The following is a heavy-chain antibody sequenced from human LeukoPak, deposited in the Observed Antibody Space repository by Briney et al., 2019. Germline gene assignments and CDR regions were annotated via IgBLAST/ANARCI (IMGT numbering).Heavy chain of an antibody. D-gene: IGHD2-2*01. V-gene: IGHV3-53*04. CDR2: IYSGGST. Sequence: AGGSLRLSCAASGFTVSSNYMSWVRQAPGKGLEWVSVIYSGGSTYYADSVKGRFTISRQNSKNTLDLQMNSLRPEDTAVYYCARDGRYCLITSCYGYYGMDVWGQGTTVTVTS. CDR3: ARDGRYCLITSCYGYYGMDV. CDR1: GFTVSSNY. J-gene: IGHJ6*02.